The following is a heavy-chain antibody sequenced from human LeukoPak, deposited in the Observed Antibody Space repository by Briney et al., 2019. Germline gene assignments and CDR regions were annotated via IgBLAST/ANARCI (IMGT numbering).Heavy chain of an antibody. V-gene: IGHV3-9*01. CDR3: AKGRRYSYGSPFDY. CDR1: GFTFDDYA. Sequence: PGGSLRLSCAASGFTFDDYAMHWVRQAPGKGLEWVSGISWSGGSMGYADSVKGRFTISRDNAKKSLYLQMNSLRAEDTALYYCAKGRRYSYGSPFDYWGQGTLVTVSS. CDR2: ISWSGGSM. D-gene: IGHD5-18*01. J-gene: IGHJ4*02.